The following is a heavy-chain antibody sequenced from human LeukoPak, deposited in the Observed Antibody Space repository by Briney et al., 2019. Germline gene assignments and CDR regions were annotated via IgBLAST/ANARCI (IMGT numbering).Heavy chain of an antibody. CDR2: ISSSSSYI. Sequence: PGGSLRLSCAASGFTFSSYSMNWVRQAPGKGLEWVSSISSSSSYIYYADSVKGRFTISRDNAKNSLYLQMNSLRAEDTAVYYCARDHYDILTGYGVYLFDYWGQGTLVTVSS. CDR1: GFTFSSYS. V-gene: IGHV3-21*01. D-gene: IGHD3-9*01. CDR3: ARDHYDILTGYGVYLFDY. J-gene: IGHJ4*02.